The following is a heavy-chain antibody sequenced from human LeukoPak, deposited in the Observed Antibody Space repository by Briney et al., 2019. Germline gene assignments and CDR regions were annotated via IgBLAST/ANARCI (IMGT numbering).Heavy chain of an antibody. V-gene: IGHV1-18*01. CDR3: ARDSIWGSGTYGFDY. J-gene: IGHJ4*02. CDR1: GYTSTSYG. D-gene: IGHD1-26*01. Sequence: ASVKVSCKASGYTSTSYGISWVRQAPGQGLEWMGWISAYNGNTNYAQKLQGRVTMTTDTSTSTAYMELSSLRSEDTAVYYCARDSIWGSGTYGFDYWGQGALVTVSS. CDR2: ISAYNGNT.